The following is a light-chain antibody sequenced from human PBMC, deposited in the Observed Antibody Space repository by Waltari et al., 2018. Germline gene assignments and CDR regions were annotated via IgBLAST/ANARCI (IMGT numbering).Light chain of an antibody. CDR3: ATWDDRLNGPV. CDR1: NSNIGRNT. CDR2: NNF. V-gene: IGLV1-44*01. Sequence: QSVFPQPPSASGTPRQRVTISCSGSNSNIGRNTVNFYQQFPGAAPTLLVYNNFQRPSGVPDRFSASKSGTSASLAILGVRPEDEADYYCATWDDRLNGPVFGGGTKLTVL. J-gene: IGLJ2*01.